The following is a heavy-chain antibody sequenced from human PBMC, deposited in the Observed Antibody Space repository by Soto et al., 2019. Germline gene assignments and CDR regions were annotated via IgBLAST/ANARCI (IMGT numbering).Heavy chain of an antibody. D-gene: IGHD3-10*01. J-gene: IGHJ6*02. CDR1: GGSFDDFY. Sequence: SETLSLTCAFYGGSFDDFYWSWVRQSPGKGLEWVGEISHDGGTNYSPSLASRVSISVDTSKNQFSLHLRSVTAADTGLYYCARGQLVWYGDLTPYHRDMDVWGQVTTVTVSS. CDR3: ARGQLVWYGDLTPYHRDMDV. CDR2: ISHDGGT. V-gene: IGHV4-34*01.